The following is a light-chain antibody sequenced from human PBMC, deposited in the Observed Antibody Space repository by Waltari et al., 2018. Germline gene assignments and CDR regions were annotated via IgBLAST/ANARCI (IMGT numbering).Light chain of an antibody. CDR3: QQRSNWPIT. V-gene: IGKV3-11*01. J-gene: IGKJ5*01. CDR2: DAS. CDR1: QSVTTY. Sequence: EIVLTQSPATLSLSPGDTADLSCRASQSVTTYLAWYQQKPGQAPRLLIYDASNRATGIPARFSASGSGTDFTLTISSLEPEDLAVYYCQQRSNWPITFGQGTRLEIK.